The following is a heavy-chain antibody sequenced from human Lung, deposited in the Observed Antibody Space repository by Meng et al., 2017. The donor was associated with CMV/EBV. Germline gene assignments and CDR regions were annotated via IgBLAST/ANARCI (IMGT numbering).Heavy chain of an antibody. Sequence: GGSXRLXCAASGFSISPYAMQWVRQAPGKGLEWVAVISFDASNKRYADSVKGRFAISRDNSKDTLYLKMNSLRTEDTAVYYCARDEVVEPTSRSGIGYFDQWXQGTLVTVSS. J-gene: IGHJ4*02. CDR2: ISFDASNK. CDR3: ARDEVVEPTSRSGIGYFDQ. D-gene: IGHD2-15*01. CDR1: GFSISPYA. V-gene: IGHV3-30*01.